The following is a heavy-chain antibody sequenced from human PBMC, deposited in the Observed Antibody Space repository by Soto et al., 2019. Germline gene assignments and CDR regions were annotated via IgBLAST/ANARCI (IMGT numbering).Heavy chain of an antibody. CDR3: ERGRYKGYSSGWFLFDY. Sequence: ASVKVSCKASGYTFTSYGISWVRQAPGQGLEWMGWISAYNGNTNYAQKLQGRVTMTTDTSTSTAYMELRSLRSDDPAVYYCERGRYKGYSSGWFLFDYWGQGTLVPVSS. CDR2: ISAYNGNT. CDR1: GYTFTSYG. J-gene: IGHJ4*02. D-gene: IGHD6-19*01. V-gene: IGHV1-18*01.